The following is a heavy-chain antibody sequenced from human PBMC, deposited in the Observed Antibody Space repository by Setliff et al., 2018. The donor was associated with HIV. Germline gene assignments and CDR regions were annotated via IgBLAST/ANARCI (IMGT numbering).Heavy chain of an antibody. J-gene: IGHJ6*03. CDR2: MYHSGTT. CDR1: GVSITSTNW. D-gene: IGHD6-6*01. V-gene: IGHV4-4*02. CDR3: AILSKDSNSSSPTGGHYYYMDV. Sequence: SETLSLTCAVSGVSITSTNWWNWVRQSPGKGLEWIGEMYHSGTTNYNPSLTSRVIISGDTFKNQFSLKLRSVTAADTAVYYCAILSKDSNSSSPTGGHYYYMDVWGKGTTVTVSS.